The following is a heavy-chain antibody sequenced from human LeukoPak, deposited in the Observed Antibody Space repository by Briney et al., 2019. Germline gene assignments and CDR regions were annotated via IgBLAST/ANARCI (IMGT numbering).Heavy chain of an antibody. Sequence: SETLSLTCTVSGGTMSGGNYYWSWIRQSPGKGLEWIGYIHYGGSTYYNPSLKSRVTISVDRSKNQFSLKLASVTAADTAVYYCARALGGSWYWVDPWGRGTLITVSS. CDR1: GGTMSGGNYY. V-gene: IGHV4-30-4*01. CDR2: IHYGGST. J-gene: IGHJ5*02. D-gene: IGHD6-13*01. CDR3: ARALGGSWYWVDP.